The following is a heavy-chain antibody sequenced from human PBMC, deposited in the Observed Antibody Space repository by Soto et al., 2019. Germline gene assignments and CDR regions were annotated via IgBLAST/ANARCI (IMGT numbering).Heavy chain of an antibody. CDR1: GHSIRSGYF. J-gene: IGHJ4*02. Sequence: SETLSLTCVVSGHSIRSGYFWGWIRQPPGEGLEWIASIYHNGSTYYNPSLKSRVTISVDTSRNQLSLKLRSVTAADTAVYYCARPRITASGHYFDYWGQGTVVTVSS. D-gene: IGHD6-13*01. CDR3: ARPRITASGHYFDY. V-gene: IGHV4-38-2*01. CDR2: IYHNGST.